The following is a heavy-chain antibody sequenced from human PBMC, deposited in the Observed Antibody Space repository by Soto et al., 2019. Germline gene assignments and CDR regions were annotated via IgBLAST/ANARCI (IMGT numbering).Heavy chain of an antibody. CDR3: ARLGIAAAGTRYYYGMDV. D-gene: IGHD6-13*01. CDR2: IYPGDSDT. Sequence: PGESLKISCKGSGYSFTSYWIGWVRQMPGKGLEWMGIIYPGDSDTRYSPSFQGQVTISADKSISTAYLQWSSLKASDTAMYYWARLGIAAAGTRYYYGMDVWGQGTTVTVSS. CDR1: GYSFTSYW. J-gene: IGHJ6*02. V-gene: IGHV5-51*01.